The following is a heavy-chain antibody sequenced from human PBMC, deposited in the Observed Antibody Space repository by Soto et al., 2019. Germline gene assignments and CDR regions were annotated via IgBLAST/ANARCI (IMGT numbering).Heavy chain of an antibody. Sequence: SETLSLTCTVSGGSITSQFWSWFRQPAGKGLEWIGRISASGSTYYNPFLKSRVTLSLDTSKNQFSLKLSLVTAADTAVYYCARDQGSGYFDYWGQGTMVTVYS. CDR1: GGSITSQF. J-gene: IGHJ4*02. CDR2: ISASGST. V-gene: IGHV4-4*07. CDR3: ARDQGSGYFDY. D-gene: IGHD1-26*01.